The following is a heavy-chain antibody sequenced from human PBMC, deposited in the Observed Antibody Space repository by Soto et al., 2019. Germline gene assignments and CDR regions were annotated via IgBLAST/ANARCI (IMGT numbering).Heavy chain of an antibody. CDR2: ISSSSSYI. Sequence: EVQLVESGGGLVKPGGSLRLSCAASGFTFSSYSMNWVRQAPGKGLEWVSSISSSSSYIYYADSVKGRFTTSRDNAKNSLYLQMNSLRAEDTAVYYCARDSEDYVWGSYRPYWGQGTLVTVSS. V-gene: IGHV3-21*01. CDR3: ARDSEDYVWGSYRPY. D-gene: IGHD3-16*02. CDR1: GFTFSSYS. J-gene: IGHJ4*02.